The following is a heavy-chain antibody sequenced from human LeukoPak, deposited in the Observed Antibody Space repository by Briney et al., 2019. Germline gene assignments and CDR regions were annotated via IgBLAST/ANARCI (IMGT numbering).Heavy chain of an antibody. J-gene: IGHJ4*02. CDR2: LSGSGGST. CDR3: ARTTKEFDILTGYYFDY. V-gene: IGHV3-23*01. CDR1: GFTFSSCA. D-gene: IGHD3-9*01. Sequence: GGSLRLSCEASGFTFSSCAMSWVRQAPGKGLEWVSALSGSGGSTYYADSVKGRFTISRDNSKNTLYLQMNSLRAEDTAVYYCARTTKEFDILTGYYFDYWGQGTLVTVSS.